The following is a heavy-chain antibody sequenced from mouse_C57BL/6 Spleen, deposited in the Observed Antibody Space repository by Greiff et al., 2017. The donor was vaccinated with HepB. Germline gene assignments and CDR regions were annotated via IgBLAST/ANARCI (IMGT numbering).Heavy chain of an antibody. D-gene: IGHD4-1*01. Sequence: QVQLQQSGPELVKPGASVKLSCKASGYAFSSSWMNWVKQRPGKGLEWIGRIYPGDGDTNYNGKFKGKATLTADKSSSTAYMQLSSLTSEDSAVYFCARGLGDFDYWGQGTTLTVSS. CDR1: GYAFSSSW. V-gene: IGHV1-82*01. CDR3: ARGLGDFDY. CDR2: IYPGDGDT. J-gene: IGHJ2*01.